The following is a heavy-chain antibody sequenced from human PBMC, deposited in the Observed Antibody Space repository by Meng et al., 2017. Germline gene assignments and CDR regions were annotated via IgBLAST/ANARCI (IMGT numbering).Heavy chain of an antibody. V-gene: IGHV4-4*02. D-gene: IGHD2-15*01. J-gene: IGHJ4*02. CDR2: IYHSGST. Sequence: LTESGPGRGKPSGTLSLTCAVSCGAIRSSNGLSWVRQPPGKGLEWIGEIYHSGSTNYNPSLKSRVTISVDKSKNQFSLKLSSVTAADTAVYYCARVVAATTLFLDYWGQGTLVTVSS. CDR3: ARVVAATTLFLDY. CDR1: CGAIRSSNG.